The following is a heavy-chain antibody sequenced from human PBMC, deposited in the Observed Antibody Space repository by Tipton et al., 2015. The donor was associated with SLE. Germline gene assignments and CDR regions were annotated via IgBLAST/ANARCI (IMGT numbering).Heavy chain of an antibody. V-gene: IGHV3-23*03. CDR3: AKGGSGGTIFDS. Sequence: SLRLSCAASGFTFSNYAMSWVRQAPGKGLECVAVIYSVDRKYYADSVKGRFTISRDDPSNTLYLQMSGLRLDDTAVYYCAKGGSGGTIFDSWGQGTLVSVSS. CDR1: GFTFSNYA. CDR2: IYSVDRK. D-gene: IGHD1-7*01. J-gene: IGHJ4*02.